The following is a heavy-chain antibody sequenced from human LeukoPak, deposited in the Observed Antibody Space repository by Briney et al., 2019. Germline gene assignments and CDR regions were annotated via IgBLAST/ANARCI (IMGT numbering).Heavy chain of an antibody. CDR1: GYSISSGYY. CDR2: MYSSGST. J-gene: IGHJ4*02. V-gene: IGHV4-38-2*02. D-gene: IGHD5-12*01. CDR3: ARSGSGYLRYYFDY. Sequence: SETLSLTCTVSGYSISSGYYWGWIRQPPGKGLEWIGSMYSSGSTYYNPSLKSRVTISVDTSKNQFSLKLSSVTAADTAVYYCARSGSGYLRYYFDYWGQGTLVTVSS.